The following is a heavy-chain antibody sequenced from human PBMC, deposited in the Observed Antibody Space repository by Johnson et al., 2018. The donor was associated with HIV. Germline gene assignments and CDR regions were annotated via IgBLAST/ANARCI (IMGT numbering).Heavy chain of an antibody. CDR3: ARSATGTTADAFDI. D-gene: IGHD1-7*01. CDR1: GFTFSSYW. J-gene: IGHJ3*02. V-gene: IGHV3-7*01. CDR2: IKQDGSEK. Sequence: VQLVESGGGLVQPGGSLRLSCAASGFTFSSYWMSWVRQAPGKGLEWVANIKQDGSEKYYVDSVKGRFTISRDNAKNSLYLQMNSLRAEGTAVYYCARSATGTTADAFDIWGRGTKVTVSS.